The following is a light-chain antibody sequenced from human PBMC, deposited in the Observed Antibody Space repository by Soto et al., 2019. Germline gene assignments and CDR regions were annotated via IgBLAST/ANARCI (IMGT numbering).Light chain of an antibody. V-gene: IGKV3-20*01. CDR2: DAS. J-gene: IGKJ2*01. CDR1: RSVSSRD. CDR3: QQYGSSPYT. Sequence: IVLTQSPGTLSLSPGERATLSCRASRSVSSRDLAWYQQKPGQAPRLLIYDASRRATGIPDRFSGSGSGTDFTLTISRLEPEDFAVYYCQQYGSSPYTFGQGTKLEIQ.